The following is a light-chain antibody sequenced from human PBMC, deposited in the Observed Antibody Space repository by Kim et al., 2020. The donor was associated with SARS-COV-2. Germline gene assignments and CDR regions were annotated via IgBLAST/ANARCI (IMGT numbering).Light chain of an antibody. CDR2: DAS. CDR3: QQYNSWLIT. V-gene: IGKV3-15*01. J-gene: IGKJ5*01. CDR1: QSVINN. Sequence: MSPGERATLSCRASQSVINNLAWYQQKPGQAPRLLIYDASTRATGIPARFSGSGSGTEFTLTISSLQSEDFAVYYCQQYNSWLITFGQGTRLEIK.